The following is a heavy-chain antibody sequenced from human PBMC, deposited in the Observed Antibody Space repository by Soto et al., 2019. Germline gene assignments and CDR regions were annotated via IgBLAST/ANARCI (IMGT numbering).Heavy chain of an antibody. CDR1: GGTFSSYA. CDR3: ASNQLPNQYGDAFDI. V-gene: IGHV1-69*13. Sequence: AASVKVSCKASGGTFSSYAISWVRQAPGQGLEWMGGIIPIFGTANYAQKFQGRVTITADESTSTAYMELSSLRSEDTAVYYCASNQLPNQYGDAFDIWGQGTMVTVSS. D-gene: IGHD2-2*01. J-gene: IGHJ3*02. CDR2: IIPIFGTA.